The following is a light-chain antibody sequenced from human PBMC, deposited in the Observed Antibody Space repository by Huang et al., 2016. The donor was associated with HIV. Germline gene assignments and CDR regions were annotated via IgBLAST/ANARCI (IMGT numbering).Light chain of an antibody. Sequence: DIQMTQSPPSLSASVGDRVTIPCRASQNISTYLNWYQHKSGKVPKLLIYGVSNLQNGAPSRFSGGGSGTDFTLTISSLQPEDFATYSCQQSYTTPWTFGQGTKVEV. CDR2: GVS. CDR1: QNISTY. J-gene: IGKJ1*01. CDR3: QQSYTTPWT. V-gene: IGKV1-39*01.